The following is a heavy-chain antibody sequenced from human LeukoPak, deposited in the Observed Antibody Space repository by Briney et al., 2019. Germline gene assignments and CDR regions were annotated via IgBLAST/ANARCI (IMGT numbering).Heavy chain of an antibody. D-gene: IGHD6-19*01. J-gene: IGHJ4*02. CDR3: ARDSYISGWSDHDY. V-gene: IGHV3-30*04. CDR1: GFTFSSYA. CDR2: ISYDGSNK. Sequence: GGSLRLSCAASGFTFSSYAMHWVRQAPGKGLEGVAVISYDGSNKYYADSVKGRFTISRDNSKNTLYLQMNSLRAEDTAVYYCARDSYISGWSDHDYWGQGTLVTVSS.